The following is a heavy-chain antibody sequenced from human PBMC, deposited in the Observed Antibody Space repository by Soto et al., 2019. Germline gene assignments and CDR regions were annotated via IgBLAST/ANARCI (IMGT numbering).Heavy chain of an antibody. CDR3: ARDLSITAEPFDC. CDR1: GFTFDHYG. Sequence: EVQLVESGGGVVRPGGSPRLSCTASGFTFDHYGMSWVRQGPGKGLEWVATINWDGTSIGYADSVKGRFTISRDNAKNSLYLQMNSLRAEDTASYYCARDLSITAEPFDCWGQGTLVTVSS. V-gene: IGHV3-20*04. D-gene: IGHD3-10*01. J-gene: IGHJ4*02. CDR2: INWDGTSI.